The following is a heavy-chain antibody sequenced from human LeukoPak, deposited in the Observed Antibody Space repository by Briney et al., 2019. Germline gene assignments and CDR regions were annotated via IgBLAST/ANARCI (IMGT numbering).Heavy chain of an antibody. J-gene: IGHJ4*02. CDR1: GFTFRNFG. Sequence: QPGGSLRLSCAASGFTFRNFGMHWVRQAPGKGLEWVAFIRFDGRHDYYVDSLKGRLTISRDNSKNTVSLQMNSLRSEDTALYYCAKDKSQVGVDSGSTLVDHWGQGTLVIVSS. CDR2: IRFDGRHD. V-gene: IGHV3-30*02. CDR3: AKDKSQVGVDSGSTLVDH. D-gene: IGHD2-8*02.